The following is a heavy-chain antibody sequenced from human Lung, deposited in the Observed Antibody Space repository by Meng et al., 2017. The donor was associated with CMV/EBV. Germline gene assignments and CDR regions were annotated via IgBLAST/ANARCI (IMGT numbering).Heavy chain of an antibody. Sequence: QVHVPESGPGLVAPSQTLSLTCTVSGGSMSSGNYYWSWIRQPPGKGLEWIGYIHHSGSAYYNPSLKSRVSISVDKSKNQFSLNLNSMTAADTAVYYCASFDHIPRRNYFDYWDQGTLVTVSS. CDR1: GGSMSSGNYY. D-gene: IGHD2-21*01. V-gene: IGHV4-30-4*01. CDR2: IHHSGSA. CDR3: ASFDHIPRRNYFDY. J-gene: IGHJ4*02.